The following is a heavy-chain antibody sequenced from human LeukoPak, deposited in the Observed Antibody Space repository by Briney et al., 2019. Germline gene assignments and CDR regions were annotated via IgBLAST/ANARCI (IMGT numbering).Heavy chain of an antibody. V-gene: IGHV4-34*01. CDR1: GGSFSGYY. D-gene: IGHD1-20*01. J-gene: IGHJ5*02. CDR2: INHSGST. Sequence: SETLSLTCAVYGGSFSGYYWSWIRQPPGKGLKWIGEINHSGSTNYNPSLKSRVTISVDTSKNQFSLKLSSVTAADTAVYYCARLPGYNWNDRWFDPWGQGTLVTVSS. CDR3: ARLPGYNWNDRWFDP.